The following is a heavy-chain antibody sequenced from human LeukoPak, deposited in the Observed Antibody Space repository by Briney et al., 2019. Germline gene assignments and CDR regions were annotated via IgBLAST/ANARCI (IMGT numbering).Heavy chain of an antibody. V-gene: IGHV1-2*02. CDR1: GYTFTGYF. CDR2: INPNSGGT. J-gene: IGHJ4*02. CDR3: ARPSLGSGATPSNY. Sequence: ASVKVSCKASGYTFTGYFIHWVRQAPGQGLEWMGWINPNSGGTIYAQEFQGRVTMTRVTSISTAYMDLTRLTSDDTAVYYCARPSLGSGATPSNYWGQGTLVTVSS. D-gene: IGHD2-15*01.